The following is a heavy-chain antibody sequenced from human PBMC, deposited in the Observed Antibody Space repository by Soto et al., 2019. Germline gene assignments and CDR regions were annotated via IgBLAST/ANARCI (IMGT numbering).Heavy chain of an antibody. CDR3: TKNALQGAVAGPNWFDP. V-gene: IGHV3-23*01. CDR1: GFNFSNYA. Sequence: EVQLLESGGGLVEPGGSLRLSCAASGFNFSNYAMNWVRQAPGKGLEWVSAISGSGGSTYYADSVKGRFTISRDNSKNTLYVQMNSLRAEDTAVYYCTKNALQGAVAGPNWFDPWGQGTLVTVSS. J-gene: IGHJ5*02. D-gene: IGHD6-19*01. CDR2: ISGSGGST.